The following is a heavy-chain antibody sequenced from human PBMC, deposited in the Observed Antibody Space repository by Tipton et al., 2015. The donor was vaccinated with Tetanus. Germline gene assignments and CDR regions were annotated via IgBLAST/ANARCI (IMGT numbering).Heavy chain of an antibody. J-gene: IGHJ4*02. Sequence: TLSLTCTVSGGSISSSSYYWGWIRQPPGKGLEWIGSIYYSGSTYYNPSLKSRVTISVDTSNNQFSLKLSSVTAADTAVYYCARLSSGWSLDPLSSFDYWGQGTLVTVSS. D-gene: IGHD6-19*01. CDR2: IYYSGST. CDR3: ARLSSGWSLDPLSSFDY. CDR1: GGSISSSSYY. V-gene: IGHV4-39*01.